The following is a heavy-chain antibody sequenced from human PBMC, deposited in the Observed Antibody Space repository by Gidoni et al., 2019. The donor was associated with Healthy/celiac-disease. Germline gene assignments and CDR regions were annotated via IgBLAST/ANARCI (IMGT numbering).Heavy chain of an antibody. D-gene: IGHD5-18*01. CDR3: ARDLFEEKHYVIQLCVAFDY. Sequence: VESGGGLVQPGGSLLLSCAASGLTFSSYSMNWVRQAPGKGLEWVSYISSSSSTINYADSVKDRFTISRDNAKNSLYLQMNSLRAEDTAVYYCARDLFEEKHYVIQLCVAFDYWGQETLVTVSS. CDR1: GLTFSSYS. CDR2: ISSSSSTI. J-gene: IGHJ4*02. V-gene: IGHV3-48*01.